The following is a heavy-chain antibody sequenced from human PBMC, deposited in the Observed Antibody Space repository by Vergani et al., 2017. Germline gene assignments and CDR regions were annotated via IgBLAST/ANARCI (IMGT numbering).Heavy chain of an antibody. J-gene: IGHJ5*02. D-gene: IGHD6-13*01. CDR3: ARVRSSSNPQFHNWFDP. Sequence: QVQLVQSGAEVKKPGASVKVSCKASGYTFTSYGISWVRQAPGQGLEWMGWISAYNGNTNYAQKLQGRVTMTTDTSTSIAYMELRSLRSDDTAVYYWARVRSSSNPQFHNWFDPWGQGTLVTVSS. V-gene: IGHV1-18*04. CDR1: GYTFTSYG. CDR2: ISAYNGNT.